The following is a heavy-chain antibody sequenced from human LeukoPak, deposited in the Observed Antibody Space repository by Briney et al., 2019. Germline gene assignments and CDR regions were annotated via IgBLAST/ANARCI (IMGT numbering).Heavy chain of an antibody. D-gene: IGHD5-12*01. CDR1: GGSFSCYY. V-gene: IGHV4-34*01. J-gene: IGHJ6*03. CDR3: ASGKLSSNDYLMDV. Sequence: PSETLSLTCAVYGGSFSCYYWSWIRQPPGKGLEWIGEINHSGSTNYNPSLKSRVTISVDTSKNQFSLKLSSVTAADTAVYYCASGKLSSNDYLMDVWGKGTTVTVSS. CDR2: INHSGST.